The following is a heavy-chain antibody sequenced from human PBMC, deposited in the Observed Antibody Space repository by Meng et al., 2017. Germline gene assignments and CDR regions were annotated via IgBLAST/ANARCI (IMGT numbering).Heavy chain of an antibody. Sequence: LQLQESGPGLVKPSETLSPTCHVSSASISRSSYYWGWVRQPPGKGLEWIGSMYYSGSTYYNPSLKSRVTISVDTSKNQFSLKLSSVTAADTAVYYCARGVVTMIVVYDPWGQGTLVTVSS. D-gene: IGHD3-22*01. CDR3: ARGVVTMIVVYDP. V-gene: IGHV4-39*07. CDR1: SASISRSSYY. J-gene: IGHJ5*02. CDR2: MYYSGST.